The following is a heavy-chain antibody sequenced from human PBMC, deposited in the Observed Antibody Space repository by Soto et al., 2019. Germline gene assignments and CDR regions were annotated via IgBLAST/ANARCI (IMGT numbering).Heavy chain of an antibody. D-gene: IGHD3-9*01. V-gene: IGHV5-51*01. Sequence: GESLKISCKGSGYSFTSYWIGWVRQMPGKGLEWMGIIYPGDSDTRYSPSFQGQVTISADKSISTAYLQWSSLKASDTAMYYCATSRYYDILTGYRFDYWGQGTLVTVSS. CDR3: ATSRYYDILTGYRFDY. J-gene: IGHJ4*02. CDR1: GYSFTSYW. CDR2: IYPGDSDT.